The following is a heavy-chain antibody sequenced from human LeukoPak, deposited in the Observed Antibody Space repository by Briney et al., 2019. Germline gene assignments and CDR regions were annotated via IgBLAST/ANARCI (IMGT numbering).Heavy chain of an antibody. Sequence: GGSLRVSCAASGFTFSNYAMSWVRQAPGKGLEWISGISGSGGSKYYADSVKGRFTISRDNSKNTLYLQMDSLRVEDTAIYYCANGALWGQGTLVTVSS. J-gene: IGHJ4*02. V-gene: IGHV3-23*01. CDR2: ISGSGGSK. CDR3: ANGAL. CDR1: GFTFSNYA.